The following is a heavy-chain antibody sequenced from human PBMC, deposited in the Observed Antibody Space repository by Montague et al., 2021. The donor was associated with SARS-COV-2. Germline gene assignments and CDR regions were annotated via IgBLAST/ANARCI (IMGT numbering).Heavy chain of an antibody. D-gene: IGHD6-13*01. CDR1: GDSVSSNTAA. CDR3: ARDLRYSLSWSFDY. Sequence: CAISGDSVSSNTAAWNWIRQSPSRGLEWLGRTYYRSKWYYDYAVSVKSRMTISPDTSKNQFSLQLSSVTPEDRAVSYCARDLRYSLSWSFDYWGQGTLVTVSS. CDR2: TYYRSKWYY. J-gene: IGHJ4*02. V-gene: IGHV6-1*01.